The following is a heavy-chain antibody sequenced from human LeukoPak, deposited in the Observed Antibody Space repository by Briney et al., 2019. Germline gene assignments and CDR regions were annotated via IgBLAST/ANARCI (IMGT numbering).Heavy chain of an antibody. CDR2: INPSGGST. D-gene: IGHD3-10*01. J-gene: IGHJ4*02. V-gene: IGHV1-46*01. Sequence: ASVKVSCKASGFTFTSHYLHWVRQAPGQGLEWMGIINPSGGSTSYAQEFQGRVTMTRDTSTSTVYMELSRLTSEDTAVYFCRGGGVTMIRGVIIGGFDYWGQGTLVTVSS. CDR3: RGGGVTMIRGVIIGGFDY. CDR1: GFTFTSHY.